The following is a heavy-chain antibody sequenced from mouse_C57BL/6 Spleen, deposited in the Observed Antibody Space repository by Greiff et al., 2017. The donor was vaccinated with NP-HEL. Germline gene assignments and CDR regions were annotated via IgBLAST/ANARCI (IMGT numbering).Heavy chain of an antibody. Sequence: EVMLVESGGGLVKPGGSLKLSCAASGFTFSDYGMHWVRQAPEKGLEWVAYISSGSSTIYYADTVQGRFTISRDNAKNTLFLQMTSLRSEDTAMYYCARSSPWYFDVWGTGTTVTVSS. CDR3: ARSSPWYFDV. J-gene: IGHJ1*03. V-gene: IGHV5-17*01. CDR2: ISSGSSTI. CDR1: GFTFSDYG. D-gene: IGHD1-1*01.